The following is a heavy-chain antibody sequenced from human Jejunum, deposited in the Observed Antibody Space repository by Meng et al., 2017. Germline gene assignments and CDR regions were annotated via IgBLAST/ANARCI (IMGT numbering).Heavy chain of an antibody. CDR2: VNPEGNIP. CDR1: EFTFSSYA. CDR3: TNDRLSH. J-gene: IGHJ1*01. Sequence: EVQLVESGGGLVQPGGSLRLSCEASEFTFSSYAMNWVRQAPGQGLVWVSRVNPEGNIPTYADSAKGRFIIFRDNAKSTVYLQLNSLRAEETAVYYCTNDRLSHWGQGTLVTVSS. D-gene: IGHD1-1*01. V-gene: IGHV3-74*02.